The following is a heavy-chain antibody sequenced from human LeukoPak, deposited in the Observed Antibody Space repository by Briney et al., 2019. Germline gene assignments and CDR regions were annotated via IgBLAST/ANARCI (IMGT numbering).Heavy chain of an antibody. V-gene: IGHV4-59*02. J-gene: IGHJ4*02. CDR2: VYDSGST. CDR1: GASVNSYY. D-gene: IGHD3-22*01. CDR3: ARVEFGEYYYDSTTSYFDY. Sequence: PSETLSLTCSVSGASVNSYYFNWIRQPPGKGLEWIGYVYDSGSTFYNPSLKSRLSISVDTSKNQVSLSLNSVTAADTAVYYCARVEFGEYYYDSTTSYFDYWGQGTLVTVSS.